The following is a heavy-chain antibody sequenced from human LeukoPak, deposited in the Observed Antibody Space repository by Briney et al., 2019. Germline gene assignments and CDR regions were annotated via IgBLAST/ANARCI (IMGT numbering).Heavy chain of an antibody. CDR3: AKTVGATGEFDY. D-gene: IGHD1-26*01. Sequence: PGGSLRLSCAASGFTFSRYAMSWVRQAPGKGLEWDSAISGSGGSTYYTDSMKGRFTISRDNSKNTLYLQMNSLRAEDTAVYYCAKTVGATGEFDYWGQGTLVTVSS. J-gene: IGHJ4*02. CDR1: GFTFSRYA. CDR2: ISGSGGST. V-gene: IGHV3-23*01.